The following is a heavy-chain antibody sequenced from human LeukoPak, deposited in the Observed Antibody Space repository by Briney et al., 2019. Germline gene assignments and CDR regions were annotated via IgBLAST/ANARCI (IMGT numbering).Heavy chain of an antibody. CDR1: GGSFSGYY. V-gene: IGHV4-34*01. D-gene: IGHD3-10*01. Sequence: PSETLSLTCAVYGGSFSGYYWSWIRQPPGRGREGLGEINHSGSTNYNPSLKSRVTISVDTSKNQFSLKLSSVTAADTAVYYCARDRYYGSGDYFDYWGQGTLVTVSS. J-gene: IGHJ4*02. CDR2: INHSGST. CDR3: ARDRYYGSGDYFDY.